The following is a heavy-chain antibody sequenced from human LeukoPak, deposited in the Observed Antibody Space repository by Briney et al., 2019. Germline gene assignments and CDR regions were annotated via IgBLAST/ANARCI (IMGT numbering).Heavy chain of an antibody. D-gene: IGHD3-3*01. J-gene: IGHJ4*02. Sequence: SVKVSCKASGGTFSSYTISWVRQAPGQGLEWMGRIIPILGIANYAQKFQGRVTITADKSTSTAYMELSSLRSEDTAVYYCARYDFWSGYYFDYWGQGTPVTVSS. CDR3: ARYDFWSGYYFDY. CDR2: IIPILGIA. V-gene: IGHV1-69*02. CDR1: GGTFSSYT.